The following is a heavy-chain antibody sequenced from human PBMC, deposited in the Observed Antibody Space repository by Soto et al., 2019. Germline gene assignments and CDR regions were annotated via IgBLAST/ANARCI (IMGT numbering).Heavy chain of an antibody. CDR3: ATSPYYHDSSGYTIFDY. J-gene: IGHJ4*02. CDR2: IIPIFGTA. V-gene: IGHV1-69*13. D-gene: IGHD3-22*01. CDR1: GGTFSSYA. Sequence: SVKVSCKASGGTFSSYAISWVRQAPGQGLEWMGGIIPIFGTANYAQKFQGRVTITADESTSTAYMELSSLRSEDTAVYYCATSPYYHDSSGYTIFDYWGQGTLVTVSS.